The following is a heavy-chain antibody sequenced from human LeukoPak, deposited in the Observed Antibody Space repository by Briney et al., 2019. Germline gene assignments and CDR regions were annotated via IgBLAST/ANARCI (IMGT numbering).Heavy chain of an antibody. V-gene: IGHV3-15*01. CDR3: TTEGYYYDSSGYYRYFDY. J-gene: IGHJ4*02. CDR1: GFTFSSYA. D-gene: IGHD3-22*01. Sequence: PGGSLRLSCAASGFTFSSYAMSWVRQAPGKGLEWVGRIKSKTDGGTTDYAAPVKGRFTISRDDSKNTLYLQMNSLKTEDTAVYYCTTEGYYYDSSGYYRYFDYWGQGTLVTVSS. CDR2: IKSKTDGGTT.